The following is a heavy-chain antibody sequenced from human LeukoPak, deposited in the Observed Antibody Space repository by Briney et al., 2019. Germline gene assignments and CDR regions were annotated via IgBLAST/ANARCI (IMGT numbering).Heavy chain of an antibody. CDR2: ISASGSII. J-gene: IGHJ4*02. D-gene: IGHD3-3*01. CDR3: TRDRPTGASRVFVVQ. V-gene: IGHV3-48*01. CDR1: GFPLSSYS. Sequence: HPGGSLRLSCAASGFPLSSYSINWFRQAPGKGLEWVAYISASGSIIYYVDSVKGRFTVSRDNPKSSLFLQMNSPRAEDTAVYYCTRDRPTGASRVFVVQWGQGTLVTVSS.